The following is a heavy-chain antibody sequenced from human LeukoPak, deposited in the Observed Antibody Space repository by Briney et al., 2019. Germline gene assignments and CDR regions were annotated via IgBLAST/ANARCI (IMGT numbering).Heavy chain of an antibody. CDR1: GGSISSGGYY. CDR3: ARMNSGSSFDY. Sequence: SQTLSLTCTVSGGSISSGGYYWSWIRQHPEKGLEWIGYIYNSETTYYNPSLKSRVTISVDTSKNQFSLKLSSVTAADTAVYCCARMNSGSSFDYWGQGTLVSVSS. D-gene: IGHD3-10*01. V-gene: IGHV4-31*03. J-gene: IGHJ4*02. CDR2: IYNSETT.